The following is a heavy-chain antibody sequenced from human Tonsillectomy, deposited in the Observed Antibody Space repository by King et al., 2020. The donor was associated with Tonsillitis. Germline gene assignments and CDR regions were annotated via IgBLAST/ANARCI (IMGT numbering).Heavy chain of an antibody. CDR3: ARDPPDVWGSFRSLDY. CDR1: GYSFTSYA. Sequence: QVQLVESGTEVKKPGASVKVSCKTSGYSFTSYAISWVRQAPGQGLEWMGWISAHNGDTNYAQRVQGRVTLTTDSSTSTAYLERRSLRSDDTAVYYCARDPPDVWGSFRSLDYWGQGTLVTVSS. CDR2: ISAHNGDT. V-gene: IGHV1-18*01. D-gene: IGHD3-16*02. J-gene: IGHJ4*02.